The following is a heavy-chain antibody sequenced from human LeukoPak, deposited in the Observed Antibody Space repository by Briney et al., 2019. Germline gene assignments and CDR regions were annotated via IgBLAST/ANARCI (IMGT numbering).Heavy chain of an antibody. V-gene: IGHV4-39*01. J-gene: IGHJ6*03. CDR1: GGSISSSSYY. CDR2: IYYSGDT. D-gene: IGHD6-19*01. Sequence: SETLSLTCTVSGGSISSSSYYWGWIRQPPGKGLEWIGSIYYSGDTYYNPSLKSRRVTISVDTSKIQFSLRLSSVTAADTAVYYCARHQWHYYYYMGVWGKGSTVTVSS. CDR3: ARHQWHYYYYMGV.